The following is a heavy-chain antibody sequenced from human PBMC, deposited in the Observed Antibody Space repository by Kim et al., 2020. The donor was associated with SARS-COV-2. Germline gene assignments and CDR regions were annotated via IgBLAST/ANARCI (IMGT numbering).Heavy chain of an antibody. V-gene: IGHV3-33*01. Sequence: GGSLRLSCAASGFTFSSYGMHWVRQAPGKGLEWVAVIWYDGSNKYYADSVKGRFTISRDNSKNTLYLQMNSLRAEDTAVYYCARASWSTIFGVVTPPDYWGQGTLVTVSS. CDR1: GFTFSSYG. CDR2: IWYDGSNK. CDR3: ARASWSTIFGVVTPPDY. D-gene: IGHD3-3*01. J-gene: IGHJ4*02.